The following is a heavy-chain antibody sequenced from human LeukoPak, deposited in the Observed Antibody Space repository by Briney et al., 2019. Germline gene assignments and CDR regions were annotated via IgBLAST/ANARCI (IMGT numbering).Heavy chain of an antibody. Sequence: PSETLSLTCAVYGGSFSGYYWSWIRQPPGKGLEWIGEINHSGSTNYNPSLKSRVTISVDTSKNQFSLKLSSVTAADTAVYYCARGSSFWSGYYPLFFDYWGQGTLVTVSS. CDR2: INHSGST. V-gene: IGHV4-34*01. D-gene: IGHD3-3*01. CDR1: GGSFSGYY. J-gene: IGHJ4*02. CDR3: ARGSSFWSGYYPLFFDY.